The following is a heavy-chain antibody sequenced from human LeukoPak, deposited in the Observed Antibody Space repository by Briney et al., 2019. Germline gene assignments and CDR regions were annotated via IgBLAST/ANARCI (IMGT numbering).Heavy chain of an antibody. CDR2: IYTSGST. CDR3: ARVPRIEAGATGDWFDP. D-gene: IGHD6-13*01. J-gene: IGHJ5*02. V-gene: IGHV4-61*02. CDR1: GGSISSGSYY. Sequence: SETLSLTCTVSGGSISSGSYYWSWIRQPAGKGLEWIGRIYTSGSTNYNPSLKSRVTISVDTSKNQFFLNLRSVTAADTAVYYCARVPRIEAGATGDWFDPWGQGTVVTVSS.